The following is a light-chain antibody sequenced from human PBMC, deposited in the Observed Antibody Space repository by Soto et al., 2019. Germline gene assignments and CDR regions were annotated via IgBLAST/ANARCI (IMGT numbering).Light chain of an antibody. CDR2: GAS. Sequence: EIVLTQSPGTLSLSPGERATLSCRASESDSSRYLAWYQQKRGQAPRLLIYGASTRATGIPDRFSASGSGTDFTLTISKLEPEDFVVYYCQQYVSSPGTFGQGTKVEVK. J-gene: IGKJ1*01. CDR3: QQYVSSPGT. V-gene: IGKV3-20*01. CDR1: ESDSSRY.